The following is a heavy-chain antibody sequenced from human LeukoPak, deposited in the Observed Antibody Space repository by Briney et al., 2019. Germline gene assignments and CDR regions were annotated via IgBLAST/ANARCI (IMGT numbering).Heavy chain of an antibody. Sequence: ASVKVSCKTSGFTFVTYGFSWVRQAPGQGLEWMGWISAYNGNTNYAQKLQGRVTMTTDTSTSTAYRELRSLRSDDTAVYYCARPNNWNDGVDYWGQGTLVTVSS. CDR3: ARPNNWNDGVDY. D-gene: IGHD1-1*01. CDR2: ISAYNGNT. V-gene: IGHV1-18*01. J-gene: IGHJ4*02. CDR1: GFTFVTYG.